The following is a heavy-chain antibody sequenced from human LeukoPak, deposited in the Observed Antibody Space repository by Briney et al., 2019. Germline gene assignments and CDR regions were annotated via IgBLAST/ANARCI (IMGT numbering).Heavy chain of an antibody. J-gene: IGHJ4*02. CDR3: AREGVATIGYFDY. D-gene: IGHD5-12*01. V-gene: IGHV4-59*01. CDR1: GGSISSYY. CDR2: IYYSGST. Sequence: PSETLSLTCTVSGGSISSYYCSWIRQPPGKGLEWIGYIYYSGSTNYNPSLKSRVTISVDTSKNQFSLKLISVTAADTAVYYCAREGVATIGYFDYWGQGTLVTVSS.